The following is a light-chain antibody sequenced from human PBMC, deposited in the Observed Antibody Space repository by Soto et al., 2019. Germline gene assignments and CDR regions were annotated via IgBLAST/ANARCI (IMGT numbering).Light chain of an antibody. V-gene: IGKV1-5*01. Sequence: DIQMTQSPSTLSGSVGDRVTITCRASQTISSWLAWYQQKPGKAPKLLIYDASTLESGVPSRFSGSGSGTEFTLTVSSLQPDDFGSYYCQHYDGNSGTFGQGTKVDIK. J-gene: IGKJ1*01. CDR3: QHYDGNSGT. CDR2: DAS. CDR1: QTISSW.